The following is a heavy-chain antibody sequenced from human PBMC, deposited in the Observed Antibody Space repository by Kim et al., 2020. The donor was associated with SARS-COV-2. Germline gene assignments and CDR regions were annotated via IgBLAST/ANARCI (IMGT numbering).Heavy chain of an antibody. J-gene: IGHJ4*02. V-gene: IGHV4-39*07. CDR3: ARAGASAAAGTIDY. D-gene: IGHD6-13*01. Sequence: TPSLKGRVPISVDTSKNQFSLKLSSVTAADTAVYYCARAGASAAAGTIDYWGQGTLVTVSS.